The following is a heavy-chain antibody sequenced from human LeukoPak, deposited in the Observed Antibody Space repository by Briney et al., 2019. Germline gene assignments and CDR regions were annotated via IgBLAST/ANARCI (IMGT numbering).Heavy chain of an antibody. J-gene: IGHJ4*02. CDR1: GGSINSDGYS. D-gene: IGHD4-17*01. CDR2: IYHSETT. V-gene: IGHV4-30-2*01. CDR3: AIGPMTTVTYPSLDY. Sequence: PSETLSLTCDVSGGSINSDGYSWTWIRQPPGKGLEWIGYIYHSETTYYNPSLRSRVTISVDRSKNQFSLKLNSVTAADTAVYYCAIGPMTTVTYPSLDYWGQGTLVTVSS.